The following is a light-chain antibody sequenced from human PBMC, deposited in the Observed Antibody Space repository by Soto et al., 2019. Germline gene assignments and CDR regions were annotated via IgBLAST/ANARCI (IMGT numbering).Light chain of an antibody. Sequence: DIQMTQSPSTLSASVGDRVTITCRASQSISNWLAWYQQKPGKAPKVLIYKASSLQSGVPSRFSGSGSGTEFPLTISSVEAYDFGTYFWQQFDCYPYPFGRGTKLEIK. CDR2: KAS. CDR1: QSISNW. J-gene: IGKJ2*01. CDR3: QQFDCYPYP. V-gene: IGKV1-5*03.